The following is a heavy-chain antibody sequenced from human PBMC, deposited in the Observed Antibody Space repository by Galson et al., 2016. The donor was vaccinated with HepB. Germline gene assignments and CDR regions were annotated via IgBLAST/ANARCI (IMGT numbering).Heavy chain of an antibody. D-gene: IGHD3-10*01. CDR3: ARAGLTMVRGRSAFDS. CDR1: GFTFSYYS. V-gene: IGHV3-30-3*01. CDR2: ISYDGNNE. Sequence: SLRLSCAASGFTFSYYSMHWVRQAPGRGLEWVAVISYDGNNEYYADFVKGRFTISRDTSKNTLYLQMNSLRAEDTALYYCARAGLTMVRGRSAFDSWGQGTLVTVSS. J-gene: IGHJ4*02.